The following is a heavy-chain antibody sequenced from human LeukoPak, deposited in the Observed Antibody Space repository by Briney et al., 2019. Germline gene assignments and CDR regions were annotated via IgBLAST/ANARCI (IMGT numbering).Heavy chain of an antibody. D-gene: IGHD2-2*01. J-gene: IGHJ3*02. CDR3: ARRGYCSSTSCRGVGAFDI. CDR2: IYPGDSDT. V-gene: IGHV5-51*01. CDR1: GYSFTSYW. Sequence: GESLKISCKGSGYSFTSYWIGWVRQMPGKGLEWMGIIYPGDSDTRYSPSFQGQGTISADKSISTAYLQWSSLKASDTAMYYCARRGYCSSTSCRGVGAFDIWGQGTMVTVSS.